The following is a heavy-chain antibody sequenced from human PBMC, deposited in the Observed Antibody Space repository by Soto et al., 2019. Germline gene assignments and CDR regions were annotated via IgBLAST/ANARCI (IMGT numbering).Heavy chain of an antibody. CDR3: AKGGATYGLLTHDY. Sequence: EVQLLESGGGLKQPGGPLGLSCAPSGFPFADFAMGWVPQAPGKGLEGVATVTGSPTNIYYTDSRKGRFAVSRDNSRDTLYLQMNRLTAEDTAVYYCAKGGATYGLLTHDYWGQGTLVTVSS. CDR2: VTGSPTNI. D-gene: IGHD3-9*01. J-gene: IGHJ4*02. CDR1: GFPFADFA. V-gene: IGHV3-23*01.